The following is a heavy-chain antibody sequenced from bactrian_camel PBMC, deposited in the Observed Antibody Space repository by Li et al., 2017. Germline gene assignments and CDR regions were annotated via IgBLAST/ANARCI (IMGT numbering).Heavy chain of an antibody. J-gene: IGHJ6*01. D-gene: IGHD3*01. Sequence: DVQLVESGGGSVQAGGSLRLSCKVSGHSRGSNCVGWYRLPPGRAPAEREGIAAIRRDGGETWYAASVKGRFTISRDNARNTVTLQMNSLKAEDTATYYCASGRRGVPWCGASSFAYWGQGTQVTVS. CDR2: IRRDGGET. CDR1: GHSRGSNC. CDR3: ASGRRGVPWCGASSFAY. V-gene: IGHV3S32*01.